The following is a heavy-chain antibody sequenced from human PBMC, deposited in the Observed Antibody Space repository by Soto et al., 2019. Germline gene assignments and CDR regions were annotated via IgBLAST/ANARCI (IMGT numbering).Heavy chain of an antibody. J-gene: IGHJ5*02. CDR1: GFAFGPAW. CDR2: IKSKTSGETR. D-gene: IGHD5-12*01. Sequence: GGSLRLSCAASGFAFGPAWMTWVRQAPGKGLEWVALIKSKTSGETRAYAAPVKGRFTISRDNSKNVLFLQMNSLRADDTATYYCAKDPPSPWTADWVDPWGKGTLVTVSS. CDR3: AKDPPSPWTADWVDP. V-gene: IGHV3-15*05.